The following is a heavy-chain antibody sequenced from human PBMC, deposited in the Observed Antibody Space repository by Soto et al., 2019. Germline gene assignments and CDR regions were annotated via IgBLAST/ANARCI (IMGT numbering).Heavy chain of an antibody. J-gene: IGHJ5*01. CDR1: GFTFSSYP. CDR2: ILYDGTSE. Sequence: QVQLVESGGGVVQPGRSLRLSCAASGFTFSSYPIHWVRQAPGKGLEWVGSILYDGTSEDFADSLRGRFTLSRDNSKNMLWLQMNSLRSEDTAVYYCLRDYSGWFDFWGQGTLVTVSS. CDR3: LRDYSGWFDF. D-gene: IGHD3-10*01. V-gene: IGHV3-30-3*01.